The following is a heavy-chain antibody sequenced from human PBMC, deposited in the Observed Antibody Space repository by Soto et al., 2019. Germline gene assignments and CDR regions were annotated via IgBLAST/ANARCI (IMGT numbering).Heavy chain of an antibody. V-gene: IGHV4-30-2*01. D-gene: IGHD5-12*01. CDR1: GASISSGGYS. CDR2: IYHSGST. CDR3: AAGGGLPRYY. Sequence: SETLSLTCAVSGASISSGGYSLSWIRPPPGKGLEWIGYIYHSGSTYYNPSLKSRVTISVDRSKNQFSLKLISVTAADTAVYYCAAGGGLPRYYWGQGTLVTVSS. J-gene: IGHJ4*02.